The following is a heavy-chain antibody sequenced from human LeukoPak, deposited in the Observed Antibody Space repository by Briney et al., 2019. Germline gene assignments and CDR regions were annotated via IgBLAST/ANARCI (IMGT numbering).Heavy chain of an antibody. CDR3: ARGSPKLDS. CDR1: GASFSGYY. Sequence: SETLSLTCAVYGASFSGYYWSWIRQPPGKGLEWIGEISHSGATNYNPALKGRVTTSVDTSKNQISVKLISVTAADTGVYYCARGSPKLDSWGQGTLVSVSS. J-gene: IGHJ5*01. V-gene: IGHV4-34*01. CDR2: ISHSGAT.